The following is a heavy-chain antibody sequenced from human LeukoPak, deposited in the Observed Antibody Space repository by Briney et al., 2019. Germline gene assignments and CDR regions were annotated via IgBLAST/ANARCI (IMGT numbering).Heavy chain of an antibody. J-gene: IGHJ5*02. V-gene: IGHV1-2*02. CDR3: ARAQQLVRWFDP. Sequence: ASVKVSCKASGYTFTGYYMHWVRQAPGQGLEWMGWINPNSGGTNYAQKFQGRVTMTRDTSISTAYMELSRLRSDDTAVYYCARAQQLVRWFDPWGQGTLVTVSS. CDR1: GYTFTGYY. CDR2: INPNSGGT. D-gene: IGHD6-13*01.